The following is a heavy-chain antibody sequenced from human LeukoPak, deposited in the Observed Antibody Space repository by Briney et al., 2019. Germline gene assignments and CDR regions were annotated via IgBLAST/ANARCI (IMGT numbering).Heavy chain of an antibody. V-gene: IGHV4-59*01. CDR3: AREYGYSSSWYEAGWFDP. Sequence: SETLSLTCTVSGGSISSYYWSWIRQPPGKGLEWIGYIYYSGSTNYNPSLKSRVTISVDTSKNQFSLKLSSVTAADTAVCYCAREYGYSSSWYEAGWFDPWGQGTLVTVSS. J-gene: IGHJ5*02. D-gene: IGHD6-13*01. CDR2: IYYSGST. CDR1: GGSISSYY.